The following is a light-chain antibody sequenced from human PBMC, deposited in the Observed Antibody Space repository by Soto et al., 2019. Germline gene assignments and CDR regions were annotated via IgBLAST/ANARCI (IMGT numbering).Light chain of an antibody. V-gene: IGLV4-69*01. CDR3: QTWGTAFRV. CDR2: LYSDVSH. Sequence: QSVLTQSPSASASLGASVKLTCTLSSGHINYAIAWHQQQPEKGPRFLMKLYSDVSHNNGDGIPDRFSGSSSGAERYLTISSLHSEDEADYYCQTWGTAFRVFGGGTKLTVL. CDR1: SGHINYA. J-gene: IGLJ3*02.